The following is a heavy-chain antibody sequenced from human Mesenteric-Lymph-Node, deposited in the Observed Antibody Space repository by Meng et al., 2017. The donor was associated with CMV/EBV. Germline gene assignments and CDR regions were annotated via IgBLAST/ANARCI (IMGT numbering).Heavy chain of an antibody. Sequence: YTFTDYGSTWVRQVPRQGLEWMGWISAYNGHTNYAKKFQGRLTMTTDTSTSTAYMDLRSLTSDDTAVYYCARDLFYNTWYANWFDPWGQGTLVTVSS. J-gene: IGHJ5*02. D-gene: IGHD6-13*01. V-gene: IGHV1-18*01. CDR1: YTFTDYG. CDR2: ISAYNGHT. CDR3: ARDLFYNTWYANWFDP.